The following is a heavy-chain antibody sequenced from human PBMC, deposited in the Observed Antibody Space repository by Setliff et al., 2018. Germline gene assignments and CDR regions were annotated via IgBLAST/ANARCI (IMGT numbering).Heavy chain of an antibody. V-gene: IGHV1-3*01. CDR3: GRDVLQFLEWLFVPEGMDV. CDR2: INGGNGNT. CDR1: GYTFTTYA. J-gene: IGHJ6*03. Sequence: GASVKVSCKASGYTFTTYAIHWVRQAPRQRLEWMGWINGGNGNTKYLEKFQGRVTFTRDTSASTAYMEGSSLRSEETAVYYCGRDVLQFLEWLFVPEGMDVWGKGTTVTVSS. D-gene: IGHD3-3*01.